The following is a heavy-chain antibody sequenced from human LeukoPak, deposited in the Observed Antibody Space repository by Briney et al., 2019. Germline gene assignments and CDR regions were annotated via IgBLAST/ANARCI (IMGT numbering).Heavy chain of an antibody. V-gene: IGHV3-30*02. CDR1: GFTFSSYG. J-gene: IGHJ4*02. D-gene: IGHD2/OR15-2a*01. CDR3: AKVRATRATFEC. Sequence: GGSLRLSCAASGFTFSSYGMHWVRQAPGKGLEWVAFIRYDGSNKYYADSVKGRFTISRDNSKNTLYLQMNSLRAEDTAVYYCAKVRATRATFECWGQGTLVTVSS. CDR2: IRYDGSNK.